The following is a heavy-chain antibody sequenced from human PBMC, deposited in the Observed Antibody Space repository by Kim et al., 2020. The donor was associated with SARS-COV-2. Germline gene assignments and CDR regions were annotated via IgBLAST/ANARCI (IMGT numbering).Heavy chain of an antibody. Sequence: SVKVSCKASGGTFSSYAISWVRQAPGQGLEWMGGIIPIFGTANYAQKFQGRVTITADESTSTAYMELSSLRSEDTAVYYCARIRYSGSSTRRYYYGMDVWGQGTTVTVSS. CDR2: IIPIFGTA. CDR1: GGTFSSYA. V-gene: IGHV1-69*13. J-gene: IGHJ6*02. D-gene: IGHD1-26*01. CDR3: ARIRYSGSSTRRYYYGMDV.